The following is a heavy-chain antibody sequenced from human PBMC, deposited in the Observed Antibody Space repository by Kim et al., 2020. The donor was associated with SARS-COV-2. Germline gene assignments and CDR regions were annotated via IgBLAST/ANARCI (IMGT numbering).Heavy chain of an antibody. D-gene: IGHD3-16*01. CDR1: GFTFSNYA. J-gene: IGHJ6*02. Sequence: GGSLRLSCAASGFTFSNYAFQWVRQAPGKGLEWVAVMSFDGSSSNYADSVKGRFTLSRENPKNLIYLQMTSLSVEDTGVYYCAREKKVGGTAWGYYFYGLDVWGQGTTVTVS. V-gene: IGHV3-30*04. CDR3: AREKKVGGTAWGYYFYGLDV. CDR2: MSFDGSSS.